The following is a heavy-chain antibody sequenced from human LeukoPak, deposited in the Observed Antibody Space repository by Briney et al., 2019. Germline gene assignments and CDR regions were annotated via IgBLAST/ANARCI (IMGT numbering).Heavy chain of an antibody. D-gene: IGHD1-14*01. Sequence: GGSMRLSCAASGFTFSSYAMYWVRQAPGKGLEWVSGISVSGYTTYHIDAVKGRFGISRDNTRDTLYLQMDSLRADDTAVYYCAKGRGNPYYFDYWGQGLLVTVSS. J-gene: IGHJ4*01. CDR1: GFTFSSYA. V-gene: IGHV3-23*01. CDR3: AKGRGNPYYFDY. CDR2: ISVSGYTT.